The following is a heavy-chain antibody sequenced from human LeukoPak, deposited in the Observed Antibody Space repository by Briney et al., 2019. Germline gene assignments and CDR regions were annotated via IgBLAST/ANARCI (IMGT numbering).Heavy chain of an antibody. V-gene: IGHV3-23*01. D-gene: IGHD2-21*01. CDR2: IGRGGGDI. Sequence: GGSLRLSCAASGFTFSDYAMTWVRQAPGKGLEWVSVIGRGGGDIQYADSVQGRFTISRDNSKNTLYLQMDSLRGEDTAVYYCAKDPYRVIVATGNYLDPWGQGTLVTVSS. CDR3: AKDPYRVIVATGNYLDP. J-gene: IGHJ5*02. CDR1: GFTFSDYA.